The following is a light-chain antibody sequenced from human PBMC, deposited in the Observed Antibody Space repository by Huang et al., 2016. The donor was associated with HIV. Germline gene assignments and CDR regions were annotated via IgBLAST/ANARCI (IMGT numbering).Light chain of an antibody. CDR2: AAS. Sequence: DIQMPQSPSSLSASVGDRVTITCRAGQSVRTYLNWYQQKPGNAPKVLIFAASSLQSGVPSRFSGRGSGTNFTLTINSLQPEDCATYYCQQSFSTPWTFGQGTKVEVK. CDR1: QSVRTY. V-gene: IGKV1-39*01. CDR3: QQSFSTPWT. J-gene: IGKJ1*01.